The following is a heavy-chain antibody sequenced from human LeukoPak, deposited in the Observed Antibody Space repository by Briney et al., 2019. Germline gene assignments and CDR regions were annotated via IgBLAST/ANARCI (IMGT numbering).Heavy chain of an antibody. J-gene: IGHJ6*02. CDR3: ARTYSSSLRKHYYYYGMDV. CDR1: GYTCTSYD. D-gene: IGHD6-6*01. CDR2: MNPNSSNT. Sequence: GASVKVSCKASGYTCTSYDINWGRQATAQGLEWMGWMNPNSSNTGYAQKFQGRVTMTRNTSISTVYMELSSLRSEDTAVYYCARTYSSSLRKHYYYYGMDVWGHGTTVTVSS. V-gene: IGHV1-8*01.